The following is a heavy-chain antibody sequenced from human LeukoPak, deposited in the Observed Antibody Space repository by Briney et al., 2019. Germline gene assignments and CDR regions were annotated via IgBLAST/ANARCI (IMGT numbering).Heavy chain of an antibody. CDR2: ISAYNGNT. V-gene: IGHV1-18*01. J-gene: IGHJ4*02. D-gene: IGHD2-15*01. CDR1: GYTFTSYG. CDR3: ARDGPSIVVVVAAIFDY. Sequence: ASVKVSCKASGYTFTSYGISWVRQAPGHGLEWMGWISAYNGNTNYAQKLQGRVTMTTDTSTSTAYMELRSLRSDDTAVYYCARDGPSIVVVVAAIFDYWGQGTLVTVSS.